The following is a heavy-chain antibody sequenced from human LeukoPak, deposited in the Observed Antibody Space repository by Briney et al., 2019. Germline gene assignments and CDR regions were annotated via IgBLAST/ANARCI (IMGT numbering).Heavy chain of an antibody. Sequence: ASVKVSCKASGYTFTSYDINWVRQATGQGLEWMGWMNPNSGNTGYAQKFQGRVTITRNTSIRTAYMELSSLRSEDTAVYYCARSPAAAGTGLDYWGQGTLVTVSS. D-gene: IGHD6-13*01. CDR1: GYTFTSYD. CDR3: ARSPAAAGTGLDY. J-gene: IGHJ4*02. V-gene: IGHV1-8*03. CDR2: MNPNSGNT.